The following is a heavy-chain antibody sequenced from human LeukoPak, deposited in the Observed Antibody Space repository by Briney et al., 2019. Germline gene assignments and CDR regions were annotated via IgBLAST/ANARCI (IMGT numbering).Heavy chain of an antibody. D-gene: IGHD1-26*01. J-gene: IGHJ5*02. Sequence: GSLRLSCAASGFTFSSYEMNWVRQPPGKGLEWIGSIYYSGSTYYNPSLKSRVTISVDTSKNQFSLKLSSVTAADTAVYYCARGLEWEPLQGNWFDPWGQGTLVTVSS. V-gene: IGHV4-39*01. CDR2: IYYSGST. CDR1: GFTFSSYE. CDR3: ARGLEWEPLQGNWFDP.